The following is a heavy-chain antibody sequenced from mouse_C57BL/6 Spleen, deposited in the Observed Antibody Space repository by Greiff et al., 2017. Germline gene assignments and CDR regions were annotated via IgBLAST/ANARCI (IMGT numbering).Heavy chain of an antibody. V-gene: IGHV1-81*01. J-gene: IGHJ2*01. D-gene: IGHD1-1*01. Sequence: VQLQESGAELARPGASVKLSCKASGYTFTSYGISWVKQRTGQGLEWIGEIYPRSGNTYYNEKFKGKATLTADKSSSTAYMELRSLTSDDSAVYFCARSTTVVATDYWGQGTTLTVSS. CDR2: IYPRSGNT. CDR1: GYTFTSYG. CDR3: ARSTTVVATDY.